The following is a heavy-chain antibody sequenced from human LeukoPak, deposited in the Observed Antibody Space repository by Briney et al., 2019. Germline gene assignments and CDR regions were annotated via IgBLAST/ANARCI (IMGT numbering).Heavy chain of an antibody. J-gene: IGHJ4*02. CDR1: GFTFSSHS. CDR2: ISGSGGST. V-gene: IGHV3-23*01. Sequence: GGSLRLSCAASGFTFSSHSMSWVRQAPGKGLEWVSAISGSGGSTYYADSVKGRFTISRDNSKNTLYLQMNSLRAEDTAVYYCAKEGSIRRIVFDYWGQGTLVTVSS. CDR3: AKEGSIRRIVFDY. D-gene: IGHD1-26*01.